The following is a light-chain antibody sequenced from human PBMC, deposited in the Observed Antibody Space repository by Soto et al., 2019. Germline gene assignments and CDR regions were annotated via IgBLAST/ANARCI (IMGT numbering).Light chain of an antibody. CDR3: GSYTSSSTHV. CDR1: CSDVGGYNY. J-gene: IGLJ1*01. CDR2: EVS. Sequence: QSALTQPASVSGSPGQSITISCSGTCSDVGGYNYVSWYQHHPGKAPKVMIYEVSNRPSGVPNRFSGSKSGNTASLTISGLQAEDEADYYCGSYTSSSTHVFGTGTKVTVL. V-gene: IGLV2-14*01.